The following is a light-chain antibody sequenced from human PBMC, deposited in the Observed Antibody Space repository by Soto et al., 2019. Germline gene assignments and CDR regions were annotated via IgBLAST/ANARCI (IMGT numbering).Light chain of an antibody. CDR3: SSFTSINTWV. CDR1: SSDVGGYNY. Sequence: VLTQPASVSGSPGQSITISCTGTSSDVGGYNYVSWYQQHPGKAPKLMIYEVSNRPSGVSNRFSGSKSGNTASLTISGLQTEDEADYYCSSFTSINTWVFGGGTKLTVL. V-gene: IGLV2-14*01. CDR2: EVS. J-gene: IGLJ3*02.